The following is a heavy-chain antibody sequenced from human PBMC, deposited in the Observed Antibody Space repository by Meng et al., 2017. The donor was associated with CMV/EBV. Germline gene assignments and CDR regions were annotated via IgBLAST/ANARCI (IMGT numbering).Heavy chain of an antibody. J-gene: IGHJ6*02. CDR1: GYSFTNYW. V-gene: IGHV5-51*01. Sequence: GGSLRLSCKGSGYSFTNYWIGWVRQMPGKGLEWMGIIYPSDSDTRYSPSFQGQVTMSADKSISTAYLQWSSLKASDTAMYYCARQLVTLVRGVIYYYGMDVWGQGTTVTVSS. CDR2: IYPSDSDT. D-gene: IGHD3-10*01. CDR3: ARQLVTLVRGVIYYYGMDV.